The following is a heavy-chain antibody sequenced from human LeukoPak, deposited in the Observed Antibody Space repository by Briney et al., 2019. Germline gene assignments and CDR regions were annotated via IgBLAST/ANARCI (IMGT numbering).Heavy chain of an antibody. V-gene: IGHV3-21*01. J-gene: IGHJ4*02. CDR2: ISSSSSDI. Sequence: GGSLRLSCAASGFTFSIYTMNWVRQAPGKGLEWVSSISSSSSDIYHADSMKGRFTISRDNAKNSLYLQMNSLRAGDTAVYYCARDKYYFDYWGQGTLVTVSS. CDR1: GFTFSIYT. CDR3: ARDKYYFDY.